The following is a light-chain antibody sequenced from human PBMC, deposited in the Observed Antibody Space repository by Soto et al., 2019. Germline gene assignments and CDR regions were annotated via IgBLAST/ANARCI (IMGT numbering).Light chain of an antibody. Sequence: QSALTQPASVSGSPGQSITISCTGTSSDVGGYNYVSWYQQHPGKAPKLMIYDVSNRPSGVSNRFSGSKSGNTASLTISGLQAEDEADYYCSSYTSSSPLFGGGPKVTVL. V-gene: IGLV2-14*01. CDR2: DVS. CDR3: SSYTSSSPL. J-gene: IGLJ2*01. CDR1: SSDVGGYNY.